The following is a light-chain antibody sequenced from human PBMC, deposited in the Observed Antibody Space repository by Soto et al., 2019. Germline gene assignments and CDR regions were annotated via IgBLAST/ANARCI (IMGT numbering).Light chain of an antibody. CDR3: QQRSNWIT. CDR1: QNIVNY. J-gene: IGKJ5*01. Sequence: ILLTQSPATLSLSPGERATLSCRASQNIVNYLAWYQQKPGQAPRLLIYDASNRATGIPARFSGSGSETDFTLTISSLEPEDFGVYYCQQRSNWITFGQGTRLEIK. V-gene: IGKV3-11*01. CDR2: DAS.